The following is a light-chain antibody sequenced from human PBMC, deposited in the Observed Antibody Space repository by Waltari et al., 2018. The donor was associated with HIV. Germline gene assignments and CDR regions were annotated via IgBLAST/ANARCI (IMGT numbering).Light chain of an antibody. Sequence: IVMTQSPATLSVSPGERATLSCRASQSLSTNVAWYQQKPGQPPRLLIYWVSTRATGISASFSGSGSRTEFTLTISSVQSEDFAVYYCQQYLRWPLTFGGGTKVEV. J-gene: IGKJ4*01. V-gene: IGKV3-15*01. CDR3: QQYLRWPLT. CDR2: WVS. CDR1: QSLSTN.